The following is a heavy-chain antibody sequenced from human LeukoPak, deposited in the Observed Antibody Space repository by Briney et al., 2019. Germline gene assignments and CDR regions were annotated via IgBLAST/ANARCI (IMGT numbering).Heavy chain of an antibody. V-gene: IGHV6-1*01. CDR2: TYYRSKWYN. CDR3: AREPTASLWFDP. J-gene: IGHJ5*02. CDR1: GDSVSSNSAA. Sequence: SQTLSLTCAISGDSVSSNSAAWTWIRQSPSRGLEWLGRTYYRSKWYNHYAVSVKSRITFNADTFKNQFSLQLNSVTPEDTAVYYCAREPTASLWFDPWGQGILVTVSS. D-gene: IGHD4-17*01.